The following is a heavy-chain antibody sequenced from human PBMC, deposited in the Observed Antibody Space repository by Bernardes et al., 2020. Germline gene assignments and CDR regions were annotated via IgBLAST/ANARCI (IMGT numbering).Heavy chain of an antibody. CDR2: ISLDGGNK. D-gene: IGHD3-22*01. CDR3: AKGHYFDRSGQYSYCDH. J-gene: IGHJ4*02. V-gene: IGHV3-30*18. Sequence: GGSLRPSCAASGFSFSSYGMHWVRLAPGKGLEWVAVISLDGGNKFYGDSVKGRFTISRDNSKNTLYLQMNSLRVEDTAVYYCAKGHYFDRSGQYSYCDHWGQGALVTVSS. CDR1: GFSFSSYG.